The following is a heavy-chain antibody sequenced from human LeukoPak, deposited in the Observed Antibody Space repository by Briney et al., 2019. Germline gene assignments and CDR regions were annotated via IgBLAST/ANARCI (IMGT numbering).Heavy chain of an antibody. CDR3: AREPASTQPRREEYFQH. CDR1: GYTFTSYY. D-gene: IGHD2-2*01. J-gene: IGHJ1*01. Sequence: ASVKVSCKASGYTFTSYYMHWVRQAPGQGLEWMGWINTNTGNPTYAQGFTGRFVFSLDTSVSTTYLQISSLTAEDTAVYYCAREPASTQPRREEYFQHWGQGTLVTVSS. V-gene: IGHV7-4-1*02. CDR2: INTNTGNP.